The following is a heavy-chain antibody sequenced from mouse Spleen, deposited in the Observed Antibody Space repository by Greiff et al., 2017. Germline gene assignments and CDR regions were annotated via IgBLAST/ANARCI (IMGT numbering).Heavy chain of an antibody. CDR2: IDPSDSYT. CDR1: GYTFTSYW. J-gene: IGHJ3*01. CDR3: ARRGSFAY. D-gene: IGHD3-1*01. Sequence: VQLQQPGAELVMPGASVKLSCKASGYTFTSYWMHWVKQRPGQGLEWIGEIDPSDSYTNYNQKFKGKATLTVDKSSSTAYMQLSSLTSEDSAVYYCARRGSFAYWGQGTLVTVSA. V-gene: IGHV1-69*01.